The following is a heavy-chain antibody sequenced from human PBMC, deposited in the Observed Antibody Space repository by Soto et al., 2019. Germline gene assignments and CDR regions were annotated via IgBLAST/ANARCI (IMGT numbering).Heavy chain of an antibody. D-gene: IGHD3-10*01. CDR2: INHSGST. Sequence: SETLSLTCAVYGGSFSGYYWSWIRQPPGKGLEWIGEINHSGSTNYNPSLKSRVTISVDTSKNQFSLKLSSVTAADTAVYYCASLLWFGEENWFDPWGQGTLVTVSS. V-gene: IGHV4-34*01. CDR1: GGSFSGYY. CDR3: ASLLWFGEENWFDP. J-gene: IGHJ5*02.